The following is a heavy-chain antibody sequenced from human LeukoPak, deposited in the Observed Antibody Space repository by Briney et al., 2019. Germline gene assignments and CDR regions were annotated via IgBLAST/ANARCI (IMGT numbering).Heavy chain of an antibody. J-gene: IGHJ3*02. V-gene: IGHV3-11*04. CDR2: ISSSGSTI. Sequence: PGGSLRLSCAASGFTFSDYYMSWIRQAPGKGLEWVSYISSSGSTIYYADSVKGRFTISRDNAKNSLYLQMNSLRAEDTAVYYCACTLAALGDAFDIWGQGTMVTVSS. CDR1: GFTFSDYY. CDR3: ACTLAALGDAFDI. D-gene: IGHD2-2*01.